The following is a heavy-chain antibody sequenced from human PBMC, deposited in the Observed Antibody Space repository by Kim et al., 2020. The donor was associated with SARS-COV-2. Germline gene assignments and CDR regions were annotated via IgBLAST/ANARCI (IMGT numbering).Heavy chain of an antibody. Sequence: GGSLRLSCAVSGFTFTTYSMTWVRQAPGKGLEWVSSISSSSAYIYYGGSVKGRFTISRDNAQNSLYLQMNSLRADDTAVYFCALDRDSTRRNYYDYWGQGILVTVSS. CDR1: GFTFTTYS. J-gene: IGHJ4*02. D-gene: IGHD2-2*01. CDR2: ISSSSAYI. V-gene: IGHV3-21*01. CDR3: ALDRDSTRRNYYDY.